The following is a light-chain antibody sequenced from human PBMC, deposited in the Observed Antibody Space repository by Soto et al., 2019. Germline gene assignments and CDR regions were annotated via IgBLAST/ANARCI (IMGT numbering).Light chain of an antibody. Sequence: DIQLTQSPSFLSASVGDRVTITCRASQGISTSLAWYQQKPGKAPKLLVYAASTLHSGVPSRFSGSGSGTEFTLTISSLQPEDFATYYCQQRNSYPLTFGGGTKVEIK. J-gene: IGKJ4*01. CDR1: QGISTS. CDR3: QQRNSYPLT. CDR2: AAS. V-gene: IGKV1-9*01.